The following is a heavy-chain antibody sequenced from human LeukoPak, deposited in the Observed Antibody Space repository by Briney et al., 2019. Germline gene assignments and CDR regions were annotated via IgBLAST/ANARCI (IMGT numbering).Heavy chain of an antibody. CDR1: GFTFSNAW. CDR2: IKSKTDGGTT. CDR3: TTRIGYCSGGSCSAVDY. D-gene: IGHD2-15*01. Sequence: GGSLRLSCAASGFTFSNAWMSWLRQPPGKGLEWVGRIKSKTDGGTTDYAAPVKGRFTISRDDSKNTLYLQMNSLKTEDTAVYYCTTRIGYCSGGSCSAVDYWGQGTLVTVSS. V-gene: IGHV3-15*01. J-gene: IGHJ4*02.